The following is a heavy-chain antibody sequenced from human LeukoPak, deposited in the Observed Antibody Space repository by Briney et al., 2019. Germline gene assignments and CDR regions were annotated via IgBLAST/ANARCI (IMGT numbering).Heavy chain of an antibody. V-gene: IGHV3-30*03. J-gene: IGHJ3*02. CDR3: AGGEWGVWSGYYLGIYAFDI. Sequence: GRSLRLSCTASGFTFSTYGMHWVRQAPGKELEWVAVIVHHGSNKYYADSVKGRFTISRDNSKNTLYLQMNSLRAEDTAVYYCAGGEWGVWSGYYLGIYAFDIWGQGTMVTVSS. D-gene: IGHD3-3*01. CDR1: GFTFSTYG. CDR2: IVHHGSNK.